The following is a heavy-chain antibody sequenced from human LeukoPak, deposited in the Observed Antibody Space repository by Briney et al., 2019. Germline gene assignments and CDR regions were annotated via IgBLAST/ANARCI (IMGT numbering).Heavy chain of an antibody. Sequence: PSETLSLTCTVSGGSISSSSYYWGWIRQPPGKGLEWIGSIYYSGSTYYNPSLKSRVTISVDTSKNQFSLKLSSVTAADTAVYYCARLSNYYGSGSYYYGMDVWGQGTTVTVSS. CDR3: ARLSNYYGSGSYYYGMDV. D-gene: IGHD3-10*01. V-gene: IGHV4-39*07. J-gene: IGHJ6*02. CDR1: GGSISSSSYY. CDR2: IYYSGST.